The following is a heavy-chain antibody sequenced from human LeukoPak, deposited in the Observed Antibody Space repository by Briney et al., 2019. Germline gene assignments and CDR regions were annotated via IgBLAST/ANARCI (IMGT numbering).Heavy chain of an antibody. J-gene: IGHJ4*02. D-gene: IGHD5-18*01. CDR3: ARQVGYSYGRFDY. Sequence: PSETLSPTCTVSGGSISSSSYYWGWIRQPPGKGLEWIGSIYYSGSTYYNSSLKSRVTISVDTSKNQFSLKLSSVTAADTAVYYCARQVGYSYGRFDYWGQGTLVTVSS. V-gene: IGHV4-39*01. CDR1: GGSISSSSYY. CDR2: IYYSGST.